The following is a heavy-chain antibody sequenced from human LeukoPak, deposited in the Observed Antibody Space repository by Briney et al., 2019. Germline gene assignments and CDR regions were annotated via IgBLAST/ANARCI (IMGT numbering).Heavy chain of an antibody. Sequence: PGGSLRLSCAASGFTFSSYGMHWVRQAPGKGLEWVSYISSSSSTIYYADSVKGRFTISRDNAKNSLYLQMNSLRAEDTAVYYCARHGRQWLVPFDYWGQGTLVTVSS. V-gene: IGHV3-48*01. CDR2: ISSSSSTI. J-gene: IGHJ4*02. D-gene: IGHD6-19*01. CDR3: ARHGRQWLVPFDY. CDR1: GFTFSSYG.